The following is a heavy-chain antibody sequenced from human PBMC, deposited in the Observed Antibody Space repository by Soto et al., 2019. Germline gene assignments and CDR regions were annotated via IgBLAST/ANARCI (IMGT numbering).Heavy chain of an antibody. J-gene: IGHJ3*02. CDR1: GYTFTSYA. CDR3: ARPQCSGGSCYAFDI. V-gene: IGHV1-3*01. D-gene: IGHD2-15*01. Sequence: ASVKVSCKASGYTFTSYAMHWVRQAPGQRLEWMGWINAGNGNTKYSQKFQGRVTITRDTSASTAYMELSSLRSEDTAVYYCARPQCSGGSCYAFDIWGQGTMVTVSS. CDR2: INAGNGNT.